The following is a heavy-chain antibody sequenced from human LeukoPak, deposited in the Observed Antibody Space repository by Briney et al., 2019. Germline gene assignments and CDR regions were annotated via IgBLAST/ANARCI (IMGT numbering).Heavy chain of an antibody. CDR2: IYHSGST. CDR3: ARVGGTNYYYYGMDV. Sequence: SETLSLTCTVSGGSISSGGYYWSWIRQYPGKGLEWIGYIYHSGSTYYNPSLQSRVTISLDMSKNQFSLKLSSVTAADTAVYYCARVGGTNYYYYGMDVWGQGTTVTVSS. V-gene: IGHV4-31*03. J-gene: IGHJ6*02. CDR1: GGSISSGGYY. D-gene: IGHD1-26*01.